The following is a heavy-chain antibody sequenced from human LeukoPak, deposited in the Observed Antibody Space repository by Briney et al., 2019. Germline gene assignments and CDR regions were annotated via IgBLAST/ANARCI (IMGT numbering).Heavy chain of an antibody. J-gene: IGHJ4*02. CDR2: ISGSGGST. V-gene: IGHV3-23*01. D-gene: IGHD1-26*01. Sequence: GGSLRLSCAASGFTFSSYAMSWARQAPGKGLEWVSAISGSGGSTYYADSVKGRFTISRDNSKNTLYLQMNSLRAEDTAVYYCAKSFWQKSGSYYVGGFDYWGQGTLVTVSS. CDR1: GFTFSSYA. CDR3: AKSFWQKSGSYYVGGFDY.